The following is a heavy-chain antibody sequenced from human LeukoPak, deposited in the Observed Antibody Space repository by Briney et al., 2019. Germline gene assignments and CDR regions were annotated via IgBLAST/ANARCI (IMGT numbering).Heavy chain of an antibody. CDR2: ISANSEDS. V-gene: IGHV3-23*01. J-gene: IGHJ6*02. CDR3: GRTNYFYGLDV. Sequence: GGSLRLSCPASGFTFGGYAMTWVRQAPGKGLEWVSSISANSEDSYYADPVKGRFTISRDNSRSTLYLQMDSLRADDTAVYYCGRTNYFYGLDVWGQGTTVTVSS. D-gene: IGHD1-7*01. CDR1: GFTFGGYA.